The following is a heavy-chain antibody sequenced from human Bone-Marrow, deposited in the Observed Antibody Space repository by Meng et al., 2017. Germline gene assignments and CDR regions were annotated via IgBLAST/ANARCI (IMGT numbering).Heavy chain of an antibody. J-gene: IGHJ4*02. CDR3: AKDMRSSSWYFDY. Sequence: GGSLRLSCAASGFTFDDYAMHWVRQAPGKGLEWVSGISWNSGSIGYADSVKGRFTISRDSAKNSLYLQMNSLRAEDTALYYCAKDMRSSSWYFDYWGQGTLVTVSS. D-gene: IGHD6-13*01. V-gene: IGHV3-9*01. CDR1: GFTFDDYA. CDR2: ISWNSGSI.